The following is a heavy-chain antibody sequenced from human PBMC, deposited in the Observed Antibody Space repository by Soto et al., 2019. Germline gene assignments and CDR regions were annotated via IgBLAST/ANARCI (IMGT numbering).Heavy chain of an antibody. J-gene: IGHJ2*01. D-gene: IGHD3-22*01. CDR2: IIPIFGTA. Sequence: ASVKVSCKASGGTFSSYAISWVRQAPGQGLEWMGGIIPIFGTANYAQKFQGRVTITADKSTSTAYMELSSLRSEDTAVYYCARVTLHYYDSSGYYFDWYFDLWGRGTLVTVSS. CDR1: GGTFSSYA. V-gene: IGHV1-69*06. CDR3: ARVTLHYYDSSGYYFDWYFDL.